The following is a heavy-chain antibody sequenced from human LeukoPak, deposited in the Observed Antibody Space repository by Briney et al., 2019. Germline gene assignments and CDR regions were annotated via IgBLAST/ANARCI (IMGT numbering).Heavy chain of an antibody. CDR2: TYYRSKWYN. J-gene: IGHJ3*02. CDR3: VRDVAVAGYDAFDM. CDR1: GDSVSSNSAA. D-gene: IGHD6-19*01. Sequence: SQTLSLTCAISGDSVSSNSAAWNWIRQSPSRGLEWLGRTYYRSKWYNDYAVSVKTRISINPDTSKNQVSLQLNSVTPEDTAVYYCVRDVAVAGYDAFDMWGQGTMVTVSS. V-gene: IGHV6-1*01.